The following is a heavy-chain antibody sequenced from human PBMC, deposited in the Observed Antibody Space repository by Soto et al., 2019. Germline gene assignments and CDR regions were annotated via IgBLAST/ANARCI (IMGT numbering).Heavy chain of an antibody. J-gene: IGHJ4*02. CDR1: GGSISSGGYS. CDR2: IYHSGST. Sequence: QLQLQESGSGLVKPSQTLSLTCAVSGGSISSGGYSWSWIRQPPGKGLEWIRYIYHSGSTYYNPSLKSRVTISVDRSKNQFSLKLSSVTAADTAVYYCARGVLAAAGTGVDYWGQGTLVTVSS. D-gene: IGHD6-13*01. V-gene: IGHV4-30-2*01. CDR3: ARGVLAAAGTGVDY.